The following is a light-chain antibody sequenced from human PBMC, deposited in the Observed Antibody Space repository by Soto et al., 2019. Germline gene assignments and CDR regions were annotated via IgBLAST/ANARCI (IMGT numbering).Light chain of an antibody. CDR1: ESVGSS. Sequence: EIVMTQSPATLSVSPGDRATLSCRASESVGSSLAWYQQRPGQAPRLLIYGTSTRATGVPARFSGSGSGTEFTLTISRLQSEDFAVYHCQQYKKWPQTFGQGTKVDIK. CDR3: QQYKKWPQT. CDR2: GTS. V-gene: IGKV3-15*01. J-gene: IGKJ1*01.